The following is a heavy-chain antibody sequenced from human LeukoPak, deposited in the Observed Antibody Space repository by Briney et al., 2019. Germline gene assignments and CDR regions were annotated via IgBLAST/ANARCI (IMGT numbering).Heavy chain of an antibody. CDR3: ARVSAKVVIDY. V-gene: IGHV4-61*02. J-gene: IGHJ4*02. Sequence: SETLSLTCSVSGGSISSGSYYWSWIRQPAGKGLEWIGRIYTRGSTNYNPSLKSRVTISVDTSKNQFSLKLSSVTAADTAVYYCARVSAKVVIDYWGQGTLVTVSS. CDR1: GGSISSGSYY. CDR2: IYTRGST. D-gene: IGHD3-22*01.